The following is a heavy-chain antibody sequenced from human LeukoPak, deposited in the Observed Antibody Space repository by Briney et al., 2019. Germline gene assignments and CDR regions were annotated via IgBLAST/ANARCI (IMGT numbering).Heavy chain of an antibody. CDR2: MYYSGST. CDR1: GGSISTNY. D-gene: IGHD3-16*02. V-gene: IGHV4-59*01. J-gene: IGHJ4*02. CDR3: ASGRVMVADS. Sequence: KPSETLSLTCVVSGGSISTNYWSWIRQPPGKELEWIGYMYYSGSTNYKPSLKSRATISVDTSKSQFSLKLSSVTAADTAVYYCASGRVMVADSWVQGTLVTVSS.